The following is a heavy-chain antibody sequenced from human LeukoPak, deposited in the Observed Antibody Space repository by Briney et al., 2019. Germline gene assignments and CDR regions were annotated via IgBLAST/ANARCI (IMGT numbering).Heavy chain of an antibody. D-gene: IGHD1-26*01. J-gene: IGHJ6*03. CDR2: IYPGDSDT. CDR1: GYSFTSYW. CDR3: ARRSRDLLQYYYYYMDV. Sequence: GESLKISCKGSGYSFTSYWIGWVRQMPGKGLEWMGIIYPGDSDTRYSPSFQGQVTISADKSISTAYLQWSSLKASDTAMYYCARRSRDLLQYYYYYMDVWGKGTTVTVPS. V-gene: IGHV5-51*01.